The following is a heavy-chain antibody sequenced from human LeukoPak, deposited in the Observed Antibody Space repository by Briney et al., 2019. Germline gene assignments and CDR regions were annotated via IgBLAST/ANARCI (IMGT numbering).Heavy chain of an antibody. CDR2: ISGSGGST. CDR3: ARDSASDYYDSSGYYNSYYFDY. CDR1: GFTFSSYA. D-gene: IGHD3-22*01. Sequence: PGGSLRLSCAASGFTFSSYAMSWVRQAPGKGLEWVSAISGSGGSTYYADSVKGRFTISRDNSKNTLYLQMNSLRAEDTAVYYCARDSASDYYDSSGYYNSYYFDYWGQGTLVTVSS. J-gene: IGHJ4*02. V-gene: IGHV3-23*01.